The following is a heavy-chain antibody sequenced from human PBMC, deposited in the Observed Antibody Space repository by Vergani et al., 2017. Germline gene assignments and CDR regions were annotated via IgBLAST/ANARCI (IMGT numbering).Heavy chain of an antibody. CDR3: ARGHSSGWSSRHNWFDP. D-gene: IGHD6-19*01. Sequence: QVQLVQSGAEVKKPGASVKVSCKASGYTFTSYDINWVRQATGQGLDWMGWMNPNSGNTGYAQKFQGRVTMTRNTSISTAYMELSSLRSEDTAVYYCARGHSSGWSSRHNWFDPWGQGTLVTVSS. CDR1: GYTFTSYD. V-gene: IGHV1-8*01. J-gene: IGHJ5*02. CDR2: MNPNSGNT.